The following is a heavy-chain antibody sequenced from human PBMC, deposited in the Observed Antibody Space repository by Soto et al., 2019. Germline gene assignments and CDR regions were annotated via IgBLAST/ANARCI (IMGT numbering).Heavy chain of an antibody. D-gene: IGHD4-4*01. CDR3: VRGLHPGWFDP. Sequence: SETLSLTCAVYGGSFSGYYWSWIRQPPGKGLEWIGEINHSGSTNYNPSLKSRVTISVDTSKNQFSLKLSSVTAADTAVYYCVRGLHPGWFDPWGQGTLVTVSS. V-gene: IGHV4-34*01. CDR1: GGSFSGYY. CDR2: INHSGST. J-gene: IGHJ5*02.